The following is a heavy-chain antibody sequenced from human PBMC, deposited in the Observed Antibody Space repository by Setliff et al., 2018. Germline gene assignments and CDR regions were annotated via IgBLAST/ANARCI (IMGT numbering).Heavy chain of an antibody. V-gene: IGHV4-39*07. CDR3: AKGPDSSGYQGWFDP. CDR2: IYYSGST. D-gene: IGHD3-22*01. CDR1: GGSISSSSYY. J-gene: IGHJ5*02. Sequence: SETLSLTCTVSGGSISSSSYYWGWIRQPPGKGLEWIGSIYYSGSTYYNPSLKSRVTISVDTSKNQFSLKLSSVTAADTAVYYCAKGPDSSGYQGWFDPWGQGTLVTVPS.